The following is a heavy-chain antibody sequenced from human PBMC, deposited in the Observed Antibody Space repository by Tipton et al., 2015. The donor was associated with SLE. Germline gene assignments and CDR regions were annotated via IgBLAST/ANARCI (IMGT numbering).Heavy chain of an antibody. Sequence: TLSLTCTVSGGSIRSYYWTWIRQPPGKRLEWIAYIYHSGITNYNPSLKSRVTISVDTSKSQFSLKLTSATAADTAMYYCVRALWLDKDFAVVPPGIRLRAFDIWGQGTMVTVSS. V-gene: IGHV4-59*01. CDR1: GGSIRSYY. J-gene: IGHJ3*02. CDR2: IYHSGIT. CDR3: VRALWLDKDFAVVPPGIRLRAFDI. D-gene: IGHD2-2*02.